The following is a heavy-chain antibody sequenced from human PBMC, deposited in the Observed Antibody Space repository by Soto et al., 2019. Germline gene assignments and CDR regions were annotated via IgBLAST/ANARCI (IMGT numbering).Heavy chain of an antibody. J-gene: IGHJ6*02. CDR2: ISAYNGNT. CDR3: ARAPPSPYSSSWFGGYYYYYCGMDV. CDR1: GYTFTSYG. V-gene: IGHV1-18*01. Sequence: QVQLVQSGAEVKKPGASVKVSCKASGYTFTSYGISWVRQAPGQGLEWMGWISAYNGNTNYAQKLQGRVTMTTDTSTSTAYMELRSLRSDDTAVYYCARAPPSPYSSSWFGGYYYYYCGMDVWGQGTTVTVSS. D-gene: IGHD6-13*01.